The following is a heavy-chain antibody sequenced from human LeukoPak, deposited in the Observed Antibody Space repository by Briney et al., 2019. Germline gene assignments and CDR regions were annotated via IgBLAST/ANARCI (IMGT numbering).Heavy chain of an antibody. Sequence: GGSLRLSCAASGFTFSSYSMNWVRQAPGKGLEWVSYISSSSSTIYYADSVKGRFTISRDNAKNSLYLQMNSLRAEDTAVYYCARGGAYEPFDYGGQGPRVPVSS. J-gene: IGHJ4*02. CDR3: ARGGAYEPFDY. CDR2: ISSSSSTI. D-gene: IGHD3-16*01. V-gene: IGHV3-48*04. CDR1: GFTFSSYS.